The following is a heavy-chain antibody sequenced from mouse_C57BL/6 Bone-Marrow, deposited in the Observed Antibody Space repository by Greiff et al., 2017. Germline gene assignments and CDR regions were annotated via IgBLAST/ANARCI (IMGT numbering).Heavy chain of an antibody. J-gene: IGHJ4*01. CDR1: GFTFSDYG. V-gene: IGHV5-17*01. CDR2: ISSGSSTI. CDR3: ARGGSLNAMDY. Sequence: EVMLVESGGGLVKPGGSLKLSCAASGFTFSDYGMHWVRQAPEKGLEWVAYISSGSSTIYYADTVKGRFTISRDNAKNTLFLHMTSLRSEDTAMYYCARGGSLNAMDYWGQGTSVTVSS.